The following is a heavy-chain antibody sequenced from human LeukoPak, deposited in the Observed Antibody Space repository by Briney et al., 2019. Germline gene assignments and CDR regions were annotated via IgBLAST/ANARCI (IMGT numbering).Heavy chain of an antibody. J-gene: IGHJ4*02. V-gene: IGHV4-59*01. CDR1: GGSISSYY. D-gene: IGHD6-19*01. CDR2: ICYSGST. CDR3: AASSSGWPFDY. Sequence: SETLSLTCTVSGGSISSYYWSWIRQPPGKGLEWIGYICYSGSTNYNPSLKSRVTISVDTSKNQFSLKLSSVTAADTAVYYCAASSSGWPFDYWGQGTLVTVSS.